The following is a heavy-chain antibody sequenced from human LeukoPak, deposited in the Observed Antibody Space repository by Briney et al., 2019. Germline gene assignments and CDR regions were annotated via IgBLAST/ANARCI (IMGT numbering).Heavy chain of an antibody. CDR1: GFTFSDYY. Sequence: GGSLRLSCSASGFTFSDYYMSWIRQAPGKGLEWVSHISSSGSTMYYADSVKGRFTISRDNAKNSLYLQMNSLRAEDTAVYYCARALIYCSSTSCHTRYDAFDIWGQGTMVTVSS. D-gene: IGHD2-2*02. CDR2: ISSSGSTM. V-gene: IGHV3-11*01. J-gene: IGHJ3*02. CDR3: ARALIYCSSTSCHTRYDAFDI.